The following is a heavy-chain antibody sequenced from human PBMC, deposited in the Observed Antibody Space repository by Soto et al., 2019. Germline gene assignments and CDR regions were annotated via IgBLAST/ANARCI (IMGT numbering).Heavy chain of an antibody. CDR2: INSDGSST. CDR1: GFTFSSYW. V-gene: IGHV3-74*01. CDR3: ARVSLDYYYYYMDV. J-gene: IGHJ6*03. Sequence: GGSLRLSCAASGFTFSSYWMHWVRQAPGKGLVWVSRINSDGSSTSYADSVKGRFTISRDNAKNTLYLQMNSLRAEDTAVYYCARVSLDYYYYYMDVWGKGTTVTVSS.